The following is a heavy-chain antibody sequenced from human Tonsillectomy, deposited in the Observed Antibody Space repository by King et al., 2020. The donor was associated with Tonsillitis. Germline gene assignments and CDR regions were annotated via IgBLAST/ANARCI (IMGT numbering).Heavy chain of an antibody. CDR2: IYYSGST. CDR3: ARRGPAMVLGVNFDL. V-gene: IGHV4-39*01. D-gene: IGHD3-10*01. J-gene: IGHJ2*01. CDR1: GGSISSSSYY. Sequence: QLQESGPGLVKPSETLSLTCTVSGGSISSSSYYWGWIRQPPGKGLEWIGSIYYSGSTYYNPSLKSRVTISVDTSKNQFSLKLSSVTAADTAVYYCARRGPAMVLGVNFDLWGRGTLVTVSS.